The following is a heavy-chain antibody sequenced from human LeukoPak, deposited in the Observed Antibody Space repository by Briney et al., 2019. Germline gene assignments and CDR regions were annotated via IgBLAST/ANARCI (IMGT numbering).Heavy chain of an antibody. CDR2: ISGSGGST. CDR3: GKDFLVVIYKGGGVP. CDR1: GFTFSSYA. J-gene: IGHJ5*02. Sequence: GGSLRLSCAASGFTFSSYAMSWVRQAPGKGLEWVSAISGSGGSTYYADSVKGRFTISRDNSKNTLYLQMNSLRAGDTAVYYCGKDFLVVIYKGGGVPWGQRTLVTVSS. D-gene: IGHD3-22*01. V-gene: IGHV3-23*01.